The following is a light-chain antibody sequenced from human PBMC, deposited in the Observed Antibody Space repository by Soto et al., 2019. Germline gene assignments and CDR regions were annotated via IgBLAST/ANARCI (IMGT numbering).Light chain of an antibody. CDR1: QGISSY. V-gene: IGKV1-13*02. Sequence: IQLTLSASSLSASVGDRFTITCRLSQGISSYLNWYRQKPGKVPKLLIYSASNLQSGVPSRFSGSGSGTDFTLTISCLQSEDFATYYCQQYYSYPRTFGQGTKVDIK. CDR2: SAS. J-gene: IGKJ1*01. CDR3: QQYYSYPRT.